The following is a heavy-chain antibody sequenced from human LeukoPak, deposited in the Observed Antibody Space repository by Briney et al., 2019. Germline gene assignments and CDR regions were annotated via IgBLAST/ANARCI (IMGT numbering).Heavy chain of an antibody. Sequence: GGSLRLSCAASGFSFSSYAMSWVRQAPGKGLEWVSGISGSGTGTSYADSVKGRFTISRDTSKNTLYLQMNSLKAEDTAVYYCAKGLYPYYGSGSYTLDYWGQGTLVTASS. CDR3: AKGLYPYYGSGSYTLDY. V-gene: IGHV3-23*01. CDR2: ISGSGTGT. CDR1: GFSFSSYA. J-gene: IGHJ4*02. D-gene: IGHD3-10*01.